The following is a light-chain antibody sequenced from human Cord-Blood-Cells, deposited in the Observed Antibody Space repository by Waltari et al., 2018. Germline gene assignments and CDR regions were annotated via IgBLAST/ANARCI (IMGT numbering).Light chain of an antibody. V-gene: IGLV1-40*01. CDR3: QSYDSSLSGGLV. CDR2: GNS. CDR1: SSNIGAGYD. J-gene: IGLJ2*01. Sequence: QSVLTQPPSVSGAPGQRVTISCTGSSSNIGAGYDVHWYQQLPGTAPKLLISGNSNRPSGVPDRFSGSKSGTSASLAITGLQAEDEADYYCQSYDSSLSGGLVFGGGTKLTVL.